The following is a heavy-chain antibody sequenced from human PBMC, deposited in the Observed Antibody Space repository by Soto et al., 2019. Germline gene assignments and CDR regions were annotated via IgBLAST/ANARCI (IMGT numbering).Heavy chain of an antibody. Sequence: ASVKVSCKASGYTFTSYYMHWVRQAPGQGLEWMGIINPSGGSTSYAQKFQGRVTMTRDTSTSTVYMELSSLRSEDTAVYYCARREYSSSPIYYYGMDVWGQGTTVTSP. D-gene: IGHD6-6*01. CDR3: ARREYSSSPIYYYGMDV. V-gene: IGHV1-46*01. CDR2: INPSGGST. CDR1: GYTFTSYY. J-gene: IGHJ6*02.